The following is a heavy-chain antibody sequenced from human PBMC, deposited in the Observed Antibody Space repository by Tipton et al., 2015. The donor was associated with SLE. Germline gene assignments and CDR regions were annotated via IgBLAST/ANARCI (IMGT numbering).Heavy chain of an antibody. D-gene: IGHD4-23*01. CDR3: AKDLRSRNSRWDAFVV. CDR1: GFLFGEYA. Sequence: SLRLSCVASGFLFGEYAMSWVLQAPGKGLEWVSSIHGDASGTYNADSVKGRFTVSRDNSENTLFLQINSLKADDTALYYCAKDLRSRNSRWDAFVVWGQGTMVTVSS. J-gene: IGHJ3*01. V-gene: IGHV3-23*01. CDR2: IHGDASGT.